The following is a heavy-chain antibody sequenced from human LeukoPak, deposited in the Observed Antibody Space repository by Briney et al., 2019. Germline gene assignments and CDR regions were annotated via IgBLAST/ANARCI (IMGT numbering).Heavy chain of an antibody. CDR3: ARSIPNDAFDI. D-gene: IGHD2-2*02. CDR1: GGSVSSGSYY. CDR2: IYYSGST. J-gene: IGHJ3*02. V-gene: IGHV4-61*01. Sequence: SETLSLTCTVSGGSVSSGSYYWSWIRQPPGKGLEWIGYIYYSGSTNYNPSLKSRVTISVDTSKNQFSLKLSSVTAADTAVYYCARSIPNDAFDIWGQGTMVTVSS.